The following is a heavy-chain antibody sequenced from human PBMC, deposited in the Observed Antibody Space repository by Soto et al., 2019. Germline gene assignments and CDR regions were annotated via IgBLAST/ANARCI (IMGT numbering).Heavy chain of an antibody. V-gene: IGHV3-74*01. J-gene: IGHJ2*01. CDR3: ARGMQGSRYFDL. Sequence: VQLVESGGGLVQPGGSLRLSCAGSGFVFSSYWMHWVRQVPGKGLVWVSRITNDGSSTTYADSVNGRFTISRDNAKNTLYLQMNSLGAEDTAVYYCARGMQGSRYFDLWGRGTLVTVSS. CDR1: GFVFSSYW. CDR2: ITNDGSST.